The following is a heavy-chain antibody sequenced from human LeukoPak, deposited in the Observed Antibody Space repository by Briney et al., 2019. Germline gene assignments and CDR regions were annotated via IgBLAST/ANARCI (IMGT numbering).Heavy chain of an antibody. Sequence: SETLSLTCTVSGESISGFYWTWIRQPPGKGLEWIGYIYSSGSTNYNPSLKSRVTISVDTCKNQCSLRLGYVTAADTAVYYCARDPGLMVRGSRRGYDGNYYYMDVWGKGTTVTISS. CDR2: IYSSGST. V-gene: IGHV4-4*08. CDR1: GESISGFY. D-gene: IGHD3-10*01. CDR3: ARDPGLMVRGSRRGYDGNYYYMDV. J-gene: IGHJ6*03.